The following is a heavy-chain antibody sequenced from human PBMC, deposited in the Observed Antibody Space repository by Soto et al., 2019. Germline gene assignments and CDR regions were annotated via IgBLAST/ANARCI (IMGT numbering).Heavy chain of an antibody. CDR2: IHSSGNV. CDR3: ARDVGKNY. J-gene: IGHJ4*02. D-gene: IGHD3-10*01. V-gene: IGHV4-4*07. Sequence: QERLHESGAGLVKPSETLSLTCSVSGASVSSNCWCWFRQPVGKGLEWIGRIHSSGNVNYNPSLESRVTMSLDTSKNRLSLRLSSLTAADTALYLCARDVGKNYWGQGTRVAVSS. CDR1: GASVSSNC.